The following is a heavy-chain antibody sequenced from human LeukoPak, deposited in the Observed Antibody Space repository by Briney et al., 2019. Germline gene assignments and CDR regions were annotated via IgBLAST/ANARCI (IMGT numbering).Heavy chain of an antibody. Sequence: SETLSLTCAVYGGSLSGYYWSLIRQPPGKGLEWIGEINHRGNTDYNPSLKSRVTISGDTSKNQFSLRLSSVTAADTAVYYCATGFWEYYFDYWGQGTLVTVSS. CDR2: INHRGNT. J-gene: IGHJ4*02. CDR1: GGSLSGYY. CDR3: ATGFWEYYFDY. V-gene: IGHV4-34*01. D-gene: IGHD3-3*01.